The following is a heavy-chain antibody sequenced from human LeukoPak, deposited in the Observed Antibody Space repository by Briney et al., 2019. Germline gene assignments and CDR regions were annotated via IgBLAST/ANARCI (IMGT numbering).Heavy chain of an antibody. CDR1: GYTFTSYG. CDR2: ISAYNGNT. J-gene: IGHJ5*02. Sequence: ASVKVSCKASGYTFTSYGISWVRQAPGQGLEWMGWISAYNGNTNYAQKLQGRVTMTTDTSTSTAYMELSSLRSEDTAVYYCAKSRSRNRITFGGVENWFDPWGQGTLVTVSS. CDR3: AKSRSRNRITFGGVENWFDP. V-gene: IGHV1-18*01. D-gene: IGHD3-16*01.